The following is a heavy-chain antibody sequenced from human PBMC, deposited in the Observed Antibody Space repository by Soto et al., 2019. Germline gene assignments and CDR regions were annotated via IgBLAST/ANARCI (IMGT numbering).Heavy chain of an antibody. D-gene: IGHD3-3*01. CDR1: GGSISSYY. Sequence: SETLSLTCTVSGGSISSYYWSWIRQPPGKGLEWIGYIYYSGSTNYNPSLKSRITISVDTSKNQFSLKLSSVTAADTAVYYCARSPDVLRFLEWFGFDPWGQGTLVTVSS. V-gene: IGHV4-59*08. J-gene: IGHJ5*02. CDR2: IYYSGST. CDR3: ARSPDVLRFLEWFGFDP.